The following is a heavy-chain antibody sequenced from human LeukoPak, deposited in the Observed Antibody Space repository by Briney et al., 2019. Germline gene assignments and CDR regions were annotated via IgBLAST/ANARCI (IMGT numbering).Heavy chain of an antibody. D-gene: IGHD6-6*01. V-gene: IGHV3-30*04. J-gene: IGHJ6*03. CDR1: GFTFSAST. CDR3: AKERRIAARQVFLGYMDV. CDR2: MSCDGFTK. Sequence: PGGSLRLSCVASGFTFSASTMHWVRQAPGKGLEWVAVMSCDGFTKYYADSVKGRFTISRDNSKNTLYLQMNSLRPEDTAVYYCAKERRIAARQVFLGYMDVWGKGTTVTVSS.